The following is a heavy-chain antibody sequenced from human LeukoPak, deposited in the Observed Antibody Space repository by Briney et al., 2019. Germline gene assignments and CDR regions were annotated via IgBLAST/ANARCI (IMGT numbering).Heavy chain of an antibody. Sequence: GGSLRLSCAASGFIVSNNYMDWVRQAPGKGLEWVSIIYSGGGTYYADSVKGRFTISRDNSKNTLYLQMNSLRADDTAVYYCARGCYYERSGYCPFDYWGPGTLVTVSS. J-gene: IGHJ4*02. D-gene: IGHD3-22*01. CDR1: GFIVSNNY. CDR3: ARGCYYERSGYCPFDY. CDR2: IYSGGGT. V-gene: IGHV3-53*01.